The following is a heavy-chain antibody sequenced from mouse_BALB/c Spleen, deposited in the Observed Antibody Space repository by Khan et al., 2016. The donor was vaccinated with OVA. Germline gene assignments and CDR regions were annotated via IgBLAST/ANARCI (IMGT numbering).Heavy chain of an antibody. J-gene: IGHJ3*01. D-gene: IGHD2-10*01. V-gene: IGHV5-9*02. CDR3: TRPSYYGSAWFTY. CDR2: ISSTGTYT. Sequence: EVELVESGGGLVKPGGSLKLSCEVSGFAFNSYDMSWVRQTPEKRLEWVATISSTGTYTYYPDSVKGRFTISRDTARNTLYLQMSSLRSEDTALYYCTRPSYYGSAWFTYWGQGTLVTVSA. CDR1: GFAFNSYD.